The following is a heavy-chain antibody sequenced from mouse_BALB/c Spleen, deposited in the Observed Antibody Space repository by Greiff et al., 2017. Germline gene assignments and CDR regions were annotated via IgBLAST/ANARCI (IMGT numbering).Heavy chain of an antibody. J-gene: IGHJ2*01. Sequence: VQLKESGPGLVKPSQSLSLTCTVTGYSITSDYAWNWIRQFPGNKLEWMGYISYSGSTSYNPSLKSRISITRDTSKNQFFLQLNSVTTEDTATYYCARGGYYYGSPFDYWGQGTTLTVSS. CDR3: ARGGYYYGSPFDY. V-gene: IGHV3-2*02. CDR2: ISYSGST. CDR1: GYSITSDYA. D-gene: IGHD1-1*01.